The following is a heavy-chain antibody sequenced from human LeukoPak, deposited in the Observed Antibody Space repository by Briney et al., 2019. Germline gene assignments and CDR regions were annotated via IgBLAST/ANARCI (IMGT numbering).Heavy chain of an antibody. V-gene: IGHV3-7*01. J-gene: IGHJ3*02. D-gene: IGHD3-3*01. CDR2: IKQDGSEK. Sequence: GGSLRLSCAAFGFTFSSYGIHWVRQAPGKGLEWVANIKQDGSEKYYVDSVKGRFTISRDNAKNSLYLQMNSLRAEDTAVYYCARGLDFWSGYSHDAFDIWGQGTMVTVSS. CDR1: GFTFSSYG. CDR3: ARGLDFWSGYSHDAFDI.